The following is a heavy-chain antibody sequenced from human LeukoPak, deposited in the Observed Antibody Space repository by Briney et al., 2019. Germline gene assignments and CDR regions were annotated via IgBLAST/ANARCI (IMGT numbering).Heavy chain of an antibody. Sequence: PSETLSLTCTVSGDSLNTYYWTWIRQTPGKELEWIGFVASSGTSNYNPSLKSRVSISIDTSKSQFSLALTSVTPADTAVYYCARVVRGVVTSNWFDPWGQGTLVSVSS. CDR2: VASSGTS. V-gene: IGHV4-59*01. J-gene: IGHJ5*02. CDR1: GDSLNTYY. D-gene: IGHD2-21*02. CDR3: ARVVRGVVTSNWFDP.